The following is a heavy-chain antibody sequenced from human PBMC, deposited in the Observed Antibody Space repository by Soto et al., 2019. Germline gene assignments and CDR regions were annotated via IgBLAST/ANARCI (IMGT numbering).Heavy chain of an antibody. Sequence: PGGSLRLSCAASGFTFSNYGMNWIRQAPGKGLEWISYVSTSDTIRYYADSVKGRFTISRDNARNSLYLQLNSLRAEDTAVYYCARDSGIYYFDYWGQGILVTVSS. CDR2: VSTSDTIR. J-gene: IGHJ4*02. CDR1: GFTFSNYG. CDR3: ARDSGIYYFDY. D-gene: IGHD1-26*01. V-gene: IGHV3-11*01.